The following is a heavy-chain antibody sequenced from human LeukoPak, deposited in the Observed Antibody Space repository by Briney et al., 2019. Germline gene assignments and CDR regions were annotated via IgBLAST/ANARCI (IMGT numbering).Heavy chain of an antibody. J-gene: IGHJ5*02. CDR3: ARVAYYDFWSGYYTGAGWFDP. D-gene: IGHD3-3*01. V-gene: IGHV4-34*01. Sequence: SETLSLTCAVSGGSISVPNWWSWIRQPPGKGLEWIGEINHSGSTNYNPSLKSRVTISVDTSKNQFSLKLSSVTAADTAVYYCARVAYYDFWSGYYTGAGWFDPWGQGTLVTVSS. CDR1: GGSISVPNW. CDR2: INHSGST.